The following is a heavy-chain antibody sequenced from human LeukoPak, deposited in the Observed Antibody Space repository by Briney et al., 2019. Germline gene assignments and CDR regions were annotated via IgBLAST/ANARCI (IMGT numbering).Heavy chain of an antibody. Sequence: GGALRLFCAASGFTFSAYWMHWVRQAPGKGLVWVSRINPNGSRTTYADSVKGRFTISRDNAKNTVYLQMNSLRAEDTAVYYCARVLSGSWDWFDPWGQGTLVTVSS. V-gene: IGHV3-74*01. CDR2: INPNGSRT. D-gene: IGHD6-6*01. J-gene: IGHJ5*02. CDR1: GFTFSAYW. CDR3: ARVLSGSWDWFDP.